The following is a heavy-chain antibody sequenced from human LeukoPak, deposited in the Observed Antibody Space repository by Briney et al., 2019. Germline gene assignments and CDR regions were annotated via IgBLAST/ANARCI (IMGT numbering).Heavy chain of an antibody. D-gene: IGHD3-9*01. CDR2: IKKGGTEK. V-gene: IGHV3-7*03. CDR3: AKGSSVLRYFDWLPPKGGYFDY. Sequence: GGSLRLSCAASGFTFSNYWMTWVRQTPGKGLEWVANIKKGGTEKYYVDSVKGRFTISRDNSKNTLYLQMNSLRAEDTAVYYCAKGSSVLRYFDWLPPKGGYFDYWGQGTLVTVSS. J-gene: IGHJ4*02. CDR1: GFTFSNYW.